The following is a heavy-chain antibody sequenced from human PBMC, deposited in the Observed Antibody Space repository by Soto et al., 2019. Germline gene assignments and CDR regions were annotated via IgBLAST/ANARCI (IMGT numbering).Heavy chain of an antibody. Sequence: EVQLVESGGGLVQPGMSLRRSCAASGFTFDDYAMHWVRQAPGKGLEWVSGISWNSGSIGYADSVKGRFTISRDNAKNSLYLQMNSLRAEDTALYYCAKGEGSSGYYSLFDYWGQGTLVIVSS. CDR2: ISWNSGSI. CDR3: AKGEGSSGYYSLFDY. CDR1: GFTFDDYA. J-gene: IGHJ4*02. V-gene: IGHV3-9*01. D-gene: IGHD3-22*01.